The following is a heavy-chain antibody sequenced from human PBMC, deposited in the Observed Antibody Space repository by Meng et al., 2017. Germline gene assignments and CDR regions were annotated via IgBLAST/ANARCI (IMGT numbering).Heavy chain of an antibody. CDR2: INRDGSST. CDR1: GFTFSSYW. V-gene: IGHV3-74*01. Sequence: GGSLRLSCAASGFTFSSYWMHWVRQAPGKGLGWVSRINRDGSSTSYADSVKGRFTISRDNAKNTLYLQMNSLRAEDTALYYCARSERYYYYGMDIWGQGTTVTVSS. CDR3: ARSERYYYYGMDI. J-gene: IGHJ6*02.